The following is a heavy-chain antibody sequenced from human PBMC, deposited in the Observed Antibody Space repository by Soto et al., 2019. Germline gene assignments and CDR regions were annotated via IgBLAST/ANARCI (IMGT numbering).Heavy chain of an antibody. CDR1: GGSITNYY. Sequence: PSETLSLTCTVSGGSITNYYWSWIRQPPGKGLEWIGYIYYTGSTNYNPSLNGRVTFSVDTSKNQFSLKLNSVTAADTAMYYCGRRSDFWSAQYDYWGQGTLVTVSS. J-gene: IGHJ4*02. V-gene: IGHV4-59*08. CDR2: IYYTGST. D-gene: IGHD3-3*01. CDR3: GRRSDFWSAQYDY.